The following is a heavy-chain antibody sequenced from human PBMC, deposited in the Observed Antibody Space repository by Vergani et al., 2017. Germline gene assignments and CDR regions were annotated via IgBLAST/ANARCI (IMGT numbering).Heavy chain of an antibody. V-gene: IGHV4-39*01. CDR2: IYYSGST. CDR1: GGSISSSSYY. D-gene: IGHD3-3*01. J-gene: IGHJ4*02. CDR3: ASRNYDFWSGYIDY. Sequence: QVQLQQWGAGLLKPSETLSLTCTVSGGSISSSSYYWGWIRQPPGKGLEWIGSIYYSGSTYYNPSLKSRVTISVDTSKNQFSLKLSSVTAADTAVYYCASRNYDFWSGYIDYWGQGTLVTVSS.